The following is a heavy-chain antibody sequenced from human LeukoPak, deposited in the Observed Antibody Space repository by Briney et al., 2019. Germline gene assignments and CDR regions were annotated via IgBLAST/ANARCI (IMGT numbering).Heavy chain of an antibody. CDR1: GYTFTFYG. V-gene: IGHV1-18*01. J-gene: IGHJ5*02. Sequence: GASVKVSCKASGYTFTFYGISWVRQAPGQGLEWMGWISAYNGNTNYAQKLQGRVTMTTDTSTSTAYMELRSLRSDDTAVYCCARGVKDAGGNWFDPWGQGTLVTVSS. CDR3: ARGVKDAGGNWFDP. CDR2: ISAYNGNT. D-gene: IGHD2-21*01.